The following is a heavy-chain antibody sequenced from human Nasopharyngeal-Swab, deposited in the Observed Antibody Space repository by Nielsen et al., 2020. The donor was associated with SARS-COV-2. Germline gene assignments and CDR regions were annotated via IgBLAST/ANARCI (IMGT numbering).Heavy chain of an antibody. Sequence: GGSLRLYCAASGFTFSSYAMSWVRQAPGKGLEWVSAISGSGGSTYYADSVKGRFTISRDNSKNTLYLQMNSLRAEDTAVYYCAKYYGDYPYYYYYMDVWGKGTTVTVSS. CDR3: AKYYGDYPYYYYYMDV. V-gene: IGHV3-23*01. CDR1: GFTFSSYA. D-gene: IGHD4-17*01. J-gene: IGHJ6*03. CDR2: ISGSGGST.